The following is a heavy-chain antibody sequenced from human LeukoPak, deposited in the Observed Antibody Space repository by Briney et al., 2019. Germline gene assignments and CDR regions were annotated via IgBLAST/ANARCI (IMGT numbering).Heavy chain of an antibody. CDR1: GYSIRSGYY. Sequence: SETLSLTCSVSGYSIRSGYYWGWIRQPPGKGLEWIGSIYQSGNTYYNESLKSRVTISVDTSKNQFSLKLTSVTAADTAVYYCASLLGNRYYYDSSGYLDYWGQGTLVTVSS. CDR3: ASLLGNRYYYDSSGYLDY. D-gene: IGHD3-22*01. CDR2: IYQSGNT. V-gene: IGHV4-38-2*02. J-gene: IGHJ4*02.